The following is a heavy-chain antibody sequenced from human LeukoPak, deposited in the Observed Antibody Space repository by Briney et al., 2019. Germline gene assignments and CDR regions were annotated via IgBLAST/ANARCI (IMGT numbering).Heavy chain of an antibody. CDR1: GFTFSDYY. V-gene: IGHV3-11*04. J-gene: IGHJ4*02. CDR2: ISSSGSTI. Sequence: GSLRLSCAASGFTFSDYYMSWIRQAPGKGLEWVSYISSSGSTIYYADSVKGRFTISRDNAKNSLYLQMNSLRAEDTAVYYCARHRGFPTTAKKLIDHWGQGTLVTVSS. CDR3: ARHRGFPTTAKKLIDH. D-gene: IGHD1-1*01.